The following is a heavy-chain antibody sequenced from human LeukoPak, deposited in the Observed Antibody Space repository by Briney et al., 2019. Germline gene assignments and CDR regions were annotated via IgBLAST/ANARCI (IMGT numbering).Heavy chain of an antibody. Sequence: PSETLSLTCAVYGGSFSGYYWSWIRQPPGKGLEWIGEINHSGSTNYNPSLKSRVTISVGTSKNQFSLKLSSVTAADTAVYYCARGDGEAFDIWGQGTMVTVSS. J-gene: IGHJ3*02. CDR2: INHSGST. CDR3: ARGDGEAFDI. V-gene: IGHV4-34*01. CDR1: GGSFSGYY. D-gene: IGHD3-10*01.